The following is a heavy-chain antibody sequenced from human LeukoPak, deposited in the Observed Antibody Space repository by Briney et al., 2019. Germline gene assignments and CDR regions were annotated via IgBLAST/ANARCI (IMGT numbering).Heavy chain of an antibody. CDR3: ARGSGSLSPFDY. V-gene: IGHV4-30-2*01. CDR1: GGSISSGGYS. D-gene: IGHD6-6*01. Sequence: SQTLSLTCAVSGGSISSGGYSWSWIRQPPGKGLEWIGYIYHSGSTYYNPSLKSRVTISVDRSKNQFSLKLSSVTAADTAVYYCARGSGSLSPFDYWGQGTLVTVSS. J-gene: IGHJ4*02. CDR2: IYHSGST.